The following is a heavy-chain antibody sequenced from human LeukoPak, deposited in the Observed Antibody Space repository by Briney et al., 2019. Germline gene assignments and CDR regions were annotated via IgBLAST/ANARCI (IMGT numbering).Heavy chain of an antibody. Sequence: QAGGSLRLSCAASGFTFSSYAMSWVRQAPGKGLEWVSAIGGSGGGTYYADSVKGRFTISRDNAKNSLYLQMNSLRAEDTAVYYCARDRLERIVATVPTALDYWGQGTLVTVSS. J-gene: IGHJ4*02. V-gene: IGHV3-23*01. CDR3: ARDRLERIVATVPTALDY. CDR1: GFTFSSYA. CDR2: IGGSGGGT. D-gene: IGHD5-12*01.